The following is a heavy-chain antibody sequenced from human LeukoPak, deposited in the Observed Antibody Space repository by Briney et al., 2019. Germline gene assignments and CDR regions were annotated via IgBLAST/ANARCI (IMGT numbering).Heavy chain of an antibody. CDR2: VSGSGGST. V-gene: IGHV3-23*01. CDR1: GFTFSSYA. J-gene: IGHJ3*02. CDR3: AKSLLTTATGTGHAFDI. Sequence: PGGSLRLSCAASGFTFSSYAMSWVRQAPGKGLEWVSGVSGSGGSTYYADFVKGRFTISRDNSKNTLYLQMNSLRAEDSAEYYCAKSLLTTATGTGHAFDIWGQGTMVTVSA. D-gene: IGHD1-1*01.